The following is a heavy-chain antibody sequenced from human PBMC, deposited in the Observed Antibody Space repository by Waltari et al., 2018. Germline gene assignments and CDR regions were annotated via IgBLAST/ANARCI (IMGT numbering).Heavy chain of an antibody. Sequence: EVQLVESGGGLVQPGGSLRLSCAASGFTFSSYWMSWVRQAPGKGLEWVANIKQDGSEKYYVDSVKGRFTISRDNAKNSLYLQMNSLRAEDTAVYYCARSPGTSRYGMDVWGQGTTVIVSS. CDR3: ARSPGTSRYGMDV. V-gene: IGHV3-7*01. J-gene: IGHJ6*02. CDR2: IKQDGSEK. CDR1: GFTFSSYW. D-gene: IGHD2-2*01.